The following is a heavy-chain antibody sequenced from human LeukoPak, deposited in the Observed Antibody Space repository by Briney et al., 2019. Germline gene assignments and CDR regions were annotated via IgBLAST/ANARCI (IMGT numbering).Heavy chain of an antibody. V-gene: IGHV3-30*01. J-gene: IGHJ6*03. CDR1: GFTFSSYA. CDR2: ISYDGSNK. Sequence: PGGSLRLSCAASGFTFSSYAMHWVRQAPGKGLEWVAVISYDGSNKYYADSVKGRFTISRDNSKNTLYLQMNSLRAEDTAVYYCARGTVTKDHEYYYYRDVWGKGTTVTVSS. D-gene: IGHD4-11*01. CDR3: ARGTVTKDHEYYYYRDV.